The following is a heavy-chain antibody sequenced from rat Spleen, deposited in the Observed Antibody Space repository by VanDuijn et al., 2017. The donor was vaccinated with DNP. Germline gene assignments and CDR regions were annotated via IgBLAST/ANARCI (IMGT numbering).Heavy chain of an antibody. V-gene: IGHV5-31*01. D-gene: IGHD1-1*01. Sequence: EVQLVESGGDLVQPGGSLKLSCVASGFTFSYYWMTWIRQVPGKGLEWIASITSGAGTTSYADSVKGRFTVSRDDAGNTLYLQMNSLRSEDTATYYCARHDYYSGGGYWGQGVMVTVSS. J-gene: IGHJ2*01. CDR2: ITSGAGTT. CDR1: GFTFSYYW. CDR3: ARHDYYSGGGY.